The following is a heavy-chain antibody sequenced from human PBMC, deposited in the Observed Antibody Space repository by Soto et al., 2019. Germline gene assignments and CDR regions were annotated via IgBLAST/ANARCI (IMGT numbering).Heavy chain of an antibody. D-gene: IGHD3-10*01. CDR1: GFTFSSYG. Sequence: QVQLVESGGGVVQPGRSLRLSCAASGFTFSSYGMHWVRQAPGKGLVWVAVISYDGSNKYYAESVKGRFTISRDNSKNTLYLQMNSLRAEDTAVYYCAPWFGAFDYWGQGTLVTVSS. CDR3: APWFGAFDY. CDR2: ISYDGSNK. V-gene: IGHV3-30*03. J-gene: IGHJ4*02.